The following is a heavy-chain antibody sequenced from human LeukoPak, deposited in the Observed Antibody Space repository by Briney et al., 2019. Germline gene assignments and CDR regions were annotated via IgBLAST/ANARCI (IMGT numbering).Heavy chain of an antibody. J-gene: IGHJ4*02. CDR2: INHSGST. V-gene: IGHV4-34*01. D-gene: IGHD6-6*01. Sequence: PSETLSLTCAVYGGSFSGYYWSWIRQPPGKGLEWIGEINHSGSTNYNPSLKSRVTISVDTSKNQFSLKLSSVTAADTAVYYCARGRGSYSSPSKLDYWGQGTLVTVSS. CDR3: ARGRGSYSSPSKLDY. CDR1: GGSFSGYY.